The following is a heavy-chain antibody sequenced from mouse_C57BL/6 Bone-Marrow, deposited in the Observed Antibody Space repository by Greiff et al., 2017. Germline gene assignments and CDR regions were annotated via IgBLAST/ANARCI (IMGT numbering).Heavy chain of an antibody. V-gene: IGHV1-81*01. D-gene: IGHD1-1*01. CDR3: PLLRYPWYFDV. Sequence: QVQLQQSGAELARPGASVKLSCKASGYTFTSYGISWVKQSTGQGLEWIGEIYPRSGNTYYNEKFKGKATLTADKSSSTAYMELRSLTSEDSAVYFCPLLRYPWYFDVWGTGTTVTVSS. CDR2: IYPRSGNT. J-gene: IGHJ1*03. CDR1: GYTFTSYG.